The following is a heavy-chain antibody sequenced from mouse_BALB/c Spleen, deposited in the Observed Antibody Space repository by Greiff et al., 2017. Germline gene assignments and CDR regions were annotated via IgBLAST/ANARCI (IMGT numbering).Heavy chain of an antibody. CDR3: ARESYYGSSPAWFAY. D-gene: IGHD1-1*01. V-gene: IGHV1-4*01. CDR1: GYTFTSYT. J-gene: IGHJ3*01. Sequence: VQLQQSGAELARPGASVKMSCKASGYTFTSYTMHWVKPRPGQGLEWIGYINPSSGYTNYNQKFKDKATLTADKSSSTAYMQLSSLTSEDSAVYYCARESYYGSSPAWFAYWGQGTLVTVSA. CDR2: INPSSGYT.